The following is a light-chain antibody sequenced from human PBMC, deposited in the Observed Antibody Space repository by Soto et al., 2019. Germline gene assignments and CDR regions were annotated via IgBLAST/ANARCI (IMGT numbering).Light chain of an antibody. V-gene: IGKV3-11*01. Sequence: EIVLTQSPATLSLSPGERATLSCRATQSSTYLAWYQHKPGQAPRLLIYDASYRAAGIPARFSGSGSGTDFTLTISSLEPADFAVYYCQHRSNWPPTLTFXGGTKPDIK. CDR3: QHRSNWPPTLT. CDR1: QSSTY. J-gene: IGKJ4*01. CDR2: DAS.